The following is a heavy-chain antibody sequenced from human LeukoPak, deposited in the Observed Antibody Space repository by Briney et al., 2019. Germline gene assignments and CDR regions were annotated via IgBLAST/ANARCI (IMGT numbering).Heavy chain of an antibody. J-gene: IGHJ3*01. Sequence: PSETLSLTCTVSGGSVRSYFWTWIRQPVGRGLEWIGLIYTSGRTNYNPSLKSQVTISADDSKNQFSLKLNSVTAADTAVYYCARVGGASSTLTTFDVWGQGTVVTVSS. D-gene: IGHD4-11*01. CDR1: GGSVRSYF. CDR2: IYTSGRT. CDR3: ARVGGASSTLTTFDV. V-gene: IGHV4-4*07.